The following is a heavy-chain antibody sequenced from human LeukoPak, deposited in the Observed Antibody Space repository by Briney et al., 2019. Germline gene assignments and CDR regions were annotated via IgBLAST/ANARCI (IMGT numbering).Heavy chain of an antibody. J-gene: IGHJ4*02. CDR2: ISSSSSYI. V-gene: IGHV3-21*01. Sequence: GGSLRLSCAASGFTVSSYSMNWVRQAPGKGLEWVSSISSSSSYIYYADSVKGRFTISRDNAKNSLYLQMNSLRAEDTAVYYCARDPRPGAAGDYWGQGTLVTVSS. CDR1: GFTVSSYS. D-gene: IGHD1-26*01. CDR3: ARDPRPGAAGDY.